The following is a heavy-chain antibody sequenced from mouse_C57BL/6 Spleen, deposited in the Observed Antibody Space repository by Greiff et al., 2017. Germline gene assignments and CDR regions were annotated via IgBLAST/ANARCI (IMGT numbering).Heavy chain of an antibody. CDR3: AKDITTVVAHFDY. CDR2: IHPNSGST. J-gene: IGHJ2*01. CDR1: GYTFTSYW. V-gene: IGHV1-64*01. Sequence: QVQLQQPGAELVKPGASVKLSCKASGYTFTSYWMHWVKQRPGNGLEWIGMIHPNSGSTNYNEKFKSKATLTVDKSSSTAYLQLSSLTSEYSAVYYGAKDITTVVAHFDYWGQGTTLTVSS. D-gene: IGHD1-1*01.